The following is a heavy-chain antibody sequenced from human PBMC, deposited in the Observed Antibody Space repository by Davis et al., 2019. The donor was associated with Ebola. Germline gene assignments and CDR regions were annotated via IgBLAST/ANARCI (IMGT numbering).Heavy chain of an antibody. CDR2: IYSGGST. V-gene: IGHV3-66*01. J-gene: IGHJ6*02. Sequence: GESLKISCAASGFTVSSNYMSWVRQAPGKGLEWVSVIYSGGSTYYADSVKGRFTISRDNSKNTLYLQMNSLRAEDTAVYYCARALLPRYSYGSYYYYGMDVWGQGTTVTVSS. CDR3: ARALLPRYSYGSYYYYGMDV. D-gene: IGHD5-18*01. CDR1: GFTVSSNY.